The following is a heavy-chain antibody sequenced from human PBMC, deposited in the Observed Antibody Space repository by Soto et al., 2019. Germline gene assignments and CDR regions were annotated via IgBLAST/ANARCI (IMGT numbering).Heavy chain of an antibody. CDR2: ISSSGDAT. CDR1: GFTFSTYA. Sequence: GGSLRLSCAASGFTFSTYAMTWVRQSPGKGLEWVSIISSSGDATYYVDSVKGRFTISRDNSRNTLNLQMNSLRAEDTAVYYCAKNGDFWSWGMDVWGQGTTVTVSS. V-gene: IGHV3-23*01. CDR3: AKNGDFWSWGMDV. D-gene: IGHD3-3*01. J-gene: IGHJ6*02.